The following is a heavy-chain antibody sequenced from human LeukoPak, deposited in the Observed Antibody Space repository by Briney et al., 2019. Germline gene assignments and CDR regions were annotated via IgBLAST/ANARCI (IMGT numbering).Heavy chain of an antibody. CDR1: GVSISSYY. J-gene: IGHJ5*02. Sequence: SETLSLTCTVSGVSISSYYWSWIRQPPGKGLEWIGYIYYSGSTNYNPSLKSRVTISVDTSKNQFSLKLSSVTAADTAVYYCARAGLGLTYDYVWGSQNNWFDPWGQGTLVTVSS. V-gene: IGHV4-59*01. CDR2: IYYSGST. D-gene: IGHD3-16*01. CDR3: ARAGLGLTYDYVWGSQNNWFDP.